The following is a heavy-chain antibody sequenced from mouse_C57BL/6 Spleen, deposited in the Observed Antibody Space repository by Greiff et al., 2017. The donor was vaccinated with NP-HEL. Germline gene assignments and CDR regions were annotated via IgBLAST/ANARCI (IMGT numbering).Heavy chain of an antibody. D-gene: IGHD4-1*01. V-gene: IGHV1-42*01. CDR2: INPSTGGT. J-gene: IGHJ1*03. CDR1: GYSFTGYY. Sequence: VQLQQSGPELVKPGASVKISCKASGYSFTGYYMNWVKQSPEKSLEWIGEINPSTGGTTYNQKFKAKATLTVDKSSSTAYMQLSSLTSEDSAVYYCAPWDGWYFDVWGTGTTVTVSS. CDR3: APWDGWYFDV.